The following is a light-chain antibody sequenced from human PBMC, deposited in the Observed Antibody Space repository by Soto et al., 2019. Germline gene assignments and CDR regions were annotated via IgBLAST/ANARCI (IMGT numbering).Light chain of an antibody. CDR3: GTWDSSLSAWV. V-gene: IGLV1-51*02. CDR2: EIN. J-gene: IGLJ3*02. Sequence: QPVLTQPPSVSAAPGQKVTISCSGSSSNIGNNYVSWYQQLPGTAPKLLISEINMRPSGVPDRFSGSKSGTSATLGITGLQTGDEADYYCGTWDSSLSAWVFGGGTKLTVL. CDR1: SSNIGNNY.